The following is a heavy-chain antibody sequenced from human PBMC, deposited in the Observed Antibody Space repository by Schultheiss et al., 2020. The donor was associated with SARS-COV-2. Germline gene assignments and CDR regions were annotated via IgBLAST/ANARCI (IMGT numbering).Heavy chain of an antibody. CDR1: GFSFNSYA. V-gene: IGHV3-23*01. CDR2: FSGSDGNT. CDR3: ERDSPFIVGPFDY. J-gene: IGHJ4*02. Sequence: SCAGSGFSFNSYAMSWVRQTPGKGLEWVSTFSGSDGNTYYADSVKGRFIISRDNSKNTLYLQMNSLSDEDTAVYYCERDSPFIVGPFDYWGQGTLVTVSS. D-gene: IGHD1-26*01.